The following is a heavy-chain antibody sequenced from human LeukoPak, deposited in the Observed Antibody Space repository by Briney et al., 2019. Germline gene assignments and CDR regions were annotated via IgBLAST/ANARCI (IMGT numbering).Heavy chain of an antibody. J-gene: IGHJ4*02. V-gene: IGHV3-64*01. D-gene: IGHD3-10*01. CDR2: ISSNGGST. CDR1: GFTFSSYA. Sequence: GGSLRLSCAASGFTFSSYAMHWVRQAPGKGLEYVSAISSNGGSTYYANSVKGRFTISRDNSKNTLYLQMGSLRAEDMAVYYCARTDPGGSGSYYNVWGQGTLATVSS. CDR3: ARTDPGGSGSYYNV.